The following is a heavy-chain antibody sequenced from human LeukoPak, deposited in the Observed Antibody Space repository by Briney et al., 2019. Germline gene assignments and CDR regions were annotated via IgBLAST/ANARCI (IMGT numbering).Heavy chain of an antibody. Sequence: SETLSLTCTVSGGSICSYCWSWIRQPPGKGLEWIGFIYYSGSTNYNPSLKTRVTISVDTSKNQFSLKLSSVTAADTAVYYCARDPDDGGGAFDIWGQGTLVTVSS. V-gene: IGHV4-59*01. CDR3: ARDPDDGGGAFDI. D-gene: IGHD1-1*01. CDR2: IYYSGST. CDR1: GGSICSYC. J-gene: IGHJ3*02.